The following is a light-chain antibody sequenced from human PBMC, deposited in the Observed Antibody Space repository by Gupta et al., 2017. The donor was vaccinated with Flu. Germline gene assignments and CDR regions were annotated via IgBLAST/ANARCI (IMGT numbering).Light chain of an antibody. J-gene: IGLJ3*02. CDR3: AAWDASRNGLV. Sequence: QSVLTQPPSASGTPGQRVTISCSGRSSNIGSNPVSWYQQLPGTAPKLLMYINMRRHSAVPARFSGSKSATSASVATSGLQAEDEADFYCAAWDASRNGLVFGEGTKLTVL. CDR1: SSNIGSNP. V-gene: IGLV1-44*01. CDR2: INM.